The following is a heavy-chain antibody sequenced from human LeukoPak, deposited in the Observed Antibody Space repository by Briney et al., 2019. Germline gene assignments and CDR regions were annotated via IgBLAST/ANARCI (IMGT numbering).Heavy chain of an antibody. D-gene: IGHD6-19*01. CDR1: GYTFTGYY. J-gene: IGHJ4*02. CDR3: ARDLVAVAGRTDY. Sequence: SVKVSCKASGYTFTGYYMHWVRQAPGQGLEWMGRINPNSGGTNYAQTFQGRVTMTRDMSISTAYMELSRLRSDDTAVYYCARDLVAVAGRTDYWGQGTLVTVSS. V-gene: IGHV1-2*06. CDR2: INPNSGGT.